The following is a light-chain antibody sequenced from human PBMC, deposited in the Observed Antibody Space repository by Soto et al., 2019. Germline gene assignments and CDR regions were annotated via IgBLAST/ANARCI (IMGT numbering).Light chain of an antibody. J-gene: IGKJ2*01. CDR2: GAS. V-gene: IGKV3-20*01. CDR1: QSVRNNY. CDR3: QGYGSSPPHT. Sequence: EIVLTQSPGTLSLSPEEGATLSCRASQSVRNNYLAWYQQKSGQAPRLLISGASNRAAGIPGRFSGSGSGADFTLAISRLESEDFAVYYCQGYGSSPPHTFGQGTKLEIK.